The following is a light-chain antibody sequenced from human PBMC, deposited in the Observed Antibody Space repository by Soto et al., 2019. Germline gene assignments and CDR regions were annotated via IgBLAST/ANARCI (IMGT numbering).Light chain of an antibody. V-gene: IGLV2-11*01. CDR1: SSDVGGYNY. J-gene: IGLJ1*01. Sequence: QSALTQPASVSGSPGQSITISCTGTSSDVGGYNYVSWYQHHPGKAPKLVISDVTERPSGVPDRFSGSKSGNTASLTISGLQADDEADYFCCSYADTYVFGTGTKVTVL. CDR2: DVT. CDR3: CSYADTYV.